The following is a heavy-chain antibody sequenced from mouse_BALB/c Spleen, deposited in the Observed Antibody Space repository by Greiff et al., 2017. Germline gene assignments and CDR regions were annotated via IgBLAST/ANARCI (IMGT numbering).Heavy chain of an antibody. CDR2: ISNLAYSI. Sequence: EVHLVESGGGLVQPGGSRKLSCAASGFTFSDYGMAWVRQAPGKGPEWVAFISNLAYSIYYADTVTCRFTISRENAKNTLYLEMSSLRSEDTAMYYCARERDYDAMDYWGQGTSVTVSS. CDR1: GFTFSDYG. CDR3: ARERDYDAMDY. V-gene: IGHV5-15*02. J-gene: IGHJ4*01.